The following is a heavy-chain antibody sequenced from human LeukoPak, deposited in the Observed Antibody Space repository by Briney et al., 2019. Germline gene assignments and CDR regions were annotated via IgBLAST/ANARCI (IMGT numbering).Heavy chain of an antibody. Sequence: SVKVSCKASGGTFSSYAISWVRQAPGQGLEWMGGIIPIFGTANYAQKFQGRVTITTDESTSTAYMELSSLRSGDTAVYYCARGGVTTIWFDPWGQGTLVTVSS. V-gene: IGHV1-69*05. CDR2: IIPIFGTA. CDR1: GGTFSSYA. J-gene: IGHJ5*02. CDR3: ARGGVTTIWFDP. D-gene: IGHD4-11*01.